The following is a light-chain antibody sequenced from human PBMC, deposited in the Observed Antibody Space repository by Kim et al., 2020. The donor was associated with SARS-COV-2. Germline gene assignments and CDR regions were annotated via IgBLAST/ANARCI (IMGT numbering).Light chain of an antibody. J-gene: IGLJ3*02. CDR3: QSYDSSNPHWV. CDR1: SGSNASND. CDR2: ADN. Sequence: TVAISCTRSSGSNASNDVQWYQERPGSSPTTVIYADNQRPSGVPDGFSGSIDSSSNSASLTISGLKTEDEADYYCQSYDSSNPHWVFGGGTQLTVL. V-gene: IGLV6-57*01.